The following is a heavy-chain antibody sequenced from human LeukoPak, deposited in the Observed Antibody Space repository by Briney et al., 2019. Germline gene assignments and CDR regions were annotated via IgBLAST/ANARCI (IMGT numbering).Heavy chain of an antibody. Sequence: GGSLRLSCAASGFTFSSYGMHWVRQAPGKGLEWVAVIWYDGSNKYYADSVKGRFTISRDNAKNSLYLQMNSLRAEDTALYHCARNNGMDVWGQGTTVIVSS. CDR1: GFTFSSYG. V-gene: IGHV3-33*01. J-gene: IGHJ6*02. CDR2: IWYDGSNK. CDR3: ARNNGMDV.